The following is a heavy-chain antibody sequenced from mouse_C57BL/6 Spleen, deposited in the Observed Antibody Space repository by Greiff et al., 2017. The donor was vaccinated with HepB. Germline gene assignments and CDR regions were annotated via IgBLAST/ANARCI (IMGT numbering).Heavy chain of an antibody. CDR2: IYPGDGDT. J-gene: IGHJ2*01. CDR1: GYAFSSSW. CDR3: AREEVGRGY. Sequence: VKLQESGPELVKPGASVKISCKASGYAFSSSWMNWVKQRPGKGLEWIGRIYPGDGDTNYNGKFKGKATLTADKSSSTAYMQLSSLTSEDSAVYFCAREEVGRGYWGQGTTLTVSS. D-gene: IGHD4-1*01. V-gene: IGHV1-82*01.